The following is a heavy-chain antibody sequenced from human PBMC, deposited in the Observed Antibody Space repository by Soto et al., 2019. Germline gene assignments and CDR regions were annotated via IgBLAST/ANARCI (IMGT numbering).Heavy chain of an antibody. CDR2: LNPKSGGT. D-gene: IGHD2-2*01. J-gene: IGHJ6*02. V-gene: IGHV1-2*02. Sequence: ASVKVSWKASGFTFSDYYMHWVREAPGQGLEWMGWLNPKSGGTTYAQKFQGRLTLSRDTSINTAYMELSRLSIDDTALYYCARERYQVLSDGMDVWGQGTTVTVSS. CDR1: GFTFSDYY. CDR3: ARERYQVLSDGMDV.